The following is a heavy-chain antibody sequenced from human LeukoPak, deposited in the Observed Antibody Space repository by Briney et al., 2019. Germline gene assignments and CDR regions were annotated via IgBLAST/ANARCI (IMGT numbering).Heavy chain of an antibody. CDR1: GFTFSDYY. V-gene: IGHV3-11*04. CDR2: ISSGGRTM. D-gene: IGHD1-26*01. Sequence: GGSLRLSCAASGFTFSDYYMTWIRQAPGKGLEWISYISSGGRTMYYTDSVKGRFTISRDNAKNSLYLQMNSLRAEDTAVYYCARSPSGRFSLIGFLDFWGQGTLVTVSS. CDR3: ARSPSGRFSLIGFLDF. J-gene: IGHJ4*02.